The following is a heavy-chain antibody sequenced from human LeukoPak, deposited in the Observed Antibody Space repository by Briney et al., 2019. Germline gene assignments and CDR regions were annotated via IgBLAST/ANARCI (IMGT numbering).Heavy chain of an antibody. CDR1: GFTFSNYG. CDR2: IWYDGSNK. Sequence: GGSLRLSCAASGFTFSNYGMHWVRQAPGKGLEWVAVIWYDGSNKYYADSVKGRFTISRDNSKNTLYLQMNSLRAEDTAVYYCARDGPYIGYCSSTSCRPYYGMDVWGQGTTVTVSS. V-gene: IGHV3-33*01. CDR3: ARDGPYIGYCSSTSCRPYYGMDV. D-gene: IGHD2-2*01. J-gene: IGHJ6*02.